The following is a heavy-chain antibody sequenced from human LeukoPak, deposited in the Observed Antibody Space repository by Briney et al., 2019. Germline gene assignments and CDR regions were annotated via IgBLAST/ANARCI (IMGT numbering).Heavy chain of an antibody. CDR2: INWNGGST. CDR3: ARAGFWSGYYSHYYYYYMDV. CDR1: GFTFDDYG. V-gene: IGHV3-20*04. J-gene: IGHJ6*03. D-gene: IGHD3-3*01. Sequence: GGSLRLSCAASGFTFDDYGMSWVRQAPGKGLEWVSGINWNGGSTGYADSVKGRFTISRDNAKNSLYLQMNSLRAEDTALYYCARAGFWSGYYSHYYYYYMDVWGKGTTVTVSS.